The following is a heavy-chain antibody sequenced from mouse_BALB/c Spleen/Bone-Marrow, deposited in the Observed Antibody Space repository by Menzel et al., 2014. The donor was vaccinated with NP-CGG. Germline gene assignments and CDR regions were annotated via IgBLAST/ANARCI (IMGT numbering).Heavy chain of an antibody. V-gene: IGHV1S81*02. CDR1: GYTFTSYW. D-gene: IGHD2-3*01. CDR3: ARYDGPAWFAY. CDR2: INPSNGRT. Sequence: VQLQQSGAELVKHGASVKLSCKASGYTFTSYWIHWVKLRPGQGLEWIGEINPSNGRTNYNEKFKNKATLTVDKSSSTAYIQLSSLTSEDSAVYYCARYDGPAWFAYWGQGTLVTVSA. J-gene: IGHJ3*01.